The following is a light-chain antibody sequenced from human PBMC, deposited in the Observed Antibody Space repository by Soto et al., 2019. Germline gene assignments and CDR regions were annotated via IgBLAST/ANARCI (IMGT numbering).Light chain of an antibody. CDR1: QSVLYSSNNKNY. J-gene: IGKJ4*01. V-gene: IGKV4-1*01. Sequence: DIVMTQSPDSLAVSLGERATINCKSSQSVLYSSNNKNYLTWYQQKPGQPPKLLIYWASTRESGVPDRFSGSGSGTDFTLTISSLQAEDVAVYYCQQYYNTPLTFGRGTKVEIK. CDR3: QQYYNTPLT. CDR2: WAS.